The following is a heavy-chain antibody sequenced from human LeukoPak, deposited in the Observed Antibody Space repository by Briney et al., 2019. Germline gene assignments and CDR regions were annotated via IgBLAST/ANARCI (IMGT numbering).Heavy chain of an antibody. D-gene: IGHD2-2*02. V-gene: IGHV1-2*02. CDR2: INPNSGGT. CDR1: GYTFTGYY. J-gene: IGHJ4*02. Sequence: ASVKVSCKASGYTFTGYYMHWVRQAPGQGLEWMGWINPNSGGTNYAQKFQGRVTMTRDTSISTAYMELSRLRSDDTAVYYCARDYAVVVPAAIPGYWGQGTLVTVSS. CDR3: ARDYAVVVPAAIPGY.